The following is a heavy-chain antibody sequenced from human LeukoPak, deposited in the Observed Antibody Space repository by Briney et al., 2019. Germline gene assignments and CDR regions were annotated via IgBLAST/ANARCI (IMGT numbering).Heavy chain of an antibody. CDR3: AKARDSYYYYYMDV. J-gene: IGHJ6*03. CDR1: GFTFDDYA. Sequence: GGSLRLSCAASGFTFDDYAMHWVRQAPGKGLEWVSLISWDGGSTYYADSVKGRFTISRDNSKNSLYLQMNSLRAEDTALYYCAKARDSYYYYYMDVWGKGTTVTVSS. CDR2: ISWDGGST. V-gene: IGHV3-43D*03.